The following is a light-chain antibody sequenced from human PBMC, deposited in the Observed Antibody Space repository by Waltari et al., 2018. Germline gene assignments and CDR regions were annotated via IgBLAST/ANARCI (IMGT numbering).Light chain of an antibody. Sequence: QSALTQPASVSGSPGQSLTISCTGTSSDVGGYNLVSWDQQHPGKAPKLIIYEGNKWPSGVSHRFSGSKSGNTASLTIAGLQAEDEADYYCCSFAGSTTWVFGGGTTLTVL. J-gene: IGLJ3*02. CDR1: SSDVGGYNL. CDR3: CSFAGSTTWV. CDR2: EGN. V-gene: IGLV2-23*01.